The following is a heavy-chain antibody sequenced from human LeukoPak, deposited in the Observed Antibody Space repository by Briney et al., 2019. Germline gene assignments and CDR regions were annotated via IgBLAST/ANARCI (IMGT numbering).Heavy chain of an antibody. CDR3: AKGKYCSSTSCSLISDY. J-gene: IGHJ4*02. Sequence: GGSLRLSRAASGFTFSSYGMHWVRQAPGKGLEWVSAISGSGGSTYYADSVKGRFTISRDNSKNTLYLQMNSLRAEDTAVYYCAKGKYCSSTSCSLISDYWGQGTLVTVSS. D-gene: IGHD2-2*01. V-gene: IGHV3-23*01. CDR2: ISGSGGST. CDR1: GFTFSSYG.